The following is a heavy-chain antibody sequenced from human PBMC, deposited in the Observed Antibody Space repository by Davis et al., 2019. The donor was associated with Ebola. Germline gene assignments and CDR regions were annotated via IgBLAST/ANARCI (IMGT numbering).Heavy chain of an antibody. Sequence: MPSETLSLTCTVSGGSISSYYWSWIRQPPGKGLEWIGEINHSGSTNYNPSLKSRVTISVDTSKNQFSLKLSSVTAADTAVYYCARVGAYCGGDCYAFDIWGQGTMVTVSS. V-gene: IGHV4-34*01. CDR3: ARVGAYCGGDCYAFDI. D-gene: IGHD2-21*01. J-gene: IGHJ3*02. CDR2: INHSGST. CDR1: GGSISSYY.